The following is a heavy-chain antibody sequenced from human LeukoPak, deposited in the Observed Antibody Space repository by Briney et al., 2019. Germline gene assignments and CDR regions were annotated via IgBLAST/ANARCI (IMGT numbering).Heavy chain of an antibody. CDR2: ISVSTGNT. V-gene: IGHV1-18*01. CDR3: VREVGSTRVEFAF. CDR1: GYDFSRYS. J-gene: IGHJ4*02. D-gene: IGHD1-26*01. Sequence: ASVKISCKASGYDFSRYSISWVRQAPGQGRKFMGWISVSTGNTNYAQKLPGRVTMTTDTSTDTAYMELRSLSSDDTALYFCVREVGSTRVEFAFWGQGTLVTVSS.